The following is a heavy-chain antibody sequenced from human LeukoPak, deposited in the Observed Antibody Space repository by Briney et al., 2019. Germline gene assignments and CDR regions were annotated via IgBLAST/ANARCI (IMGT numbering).Heavy chain of an antibody. V-gene: IGHV1-2*06. J-gene: IGHJ4*02. CDR3: ARAFGWGPASGPPDY. Sequence: GASVKVSCKASGYTFTGYYMHWVRQAPGQGLEWMGRINPNSGGTNYAQKFQGRVTMTRDTSISTAYMELSRLRSDDTAVYYCARAFGWGPASGPPDYWGQGTLVTVSS. CDR2: INPNSGGT. CDR1: GYTFTGYY. D-gene: IGHD3-16*01.